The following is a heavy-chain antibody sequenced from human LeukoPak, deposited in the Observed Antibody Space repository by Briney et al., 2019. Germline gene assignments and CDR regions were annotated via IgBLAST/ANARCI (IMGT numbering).Heavy chain of an antibody. CDR1: GGSFSGYY. D-gene: IGHD3-10*01. CDR2: IYYSGST. Sequence: PSETLSLTCAVYGGSFSGYYWGWIRQPPGKGLEWIGSIYYSGSTYYNPSLKSRVTISVDTSKNQFSLKLSSVTAADTAVYYCARLWFGEPSPRWFDPWGQGTLVTVSS. J-gene: IGHJ5*02. V-gene: IGHV4-39*01. CDR3: ARLWFGEPSPRWFDP.